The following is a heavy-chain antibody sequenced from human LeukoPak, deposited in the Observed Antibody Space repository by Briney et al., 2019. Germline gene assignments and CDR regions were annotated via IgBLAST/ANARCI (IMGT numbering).Heavy chain of an antibody. Sequence: GGSLRLSCAASGFTFDDYAMHWVRQAPGKGLEWVSGISWNSGSIGYADSVKGRFTISRDNAKNSLYLQMNSLRAEDTASYYCANEDVWGQGTTVTVSS. CDR1: GFTFDDYA. CDR3: ANEDV. CDR2: ISWNSGSI. J-gene: IGHJ6*02. V-gene: IGHV3-9*01.